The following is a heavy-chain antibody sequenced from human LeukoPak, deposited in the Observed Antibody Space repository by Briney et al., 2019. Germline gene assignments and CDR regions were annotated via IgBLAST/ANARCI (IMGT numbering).Heavy chain of an antibody. CDR1: GGSISSGGYY. D-gene: IGHD3-10*01. J-gene: IGHJ3*02. V-gene: IGHV4-39*07. CDR3: ARPRGSPI. Sequence: SETLSLTCTVSGGSISSGGYYWSWIRQHPGKGLEWIGEINHSGSTNYNPSLKSRVTISVDTSKNQFSLKLSSVTAADTAVYYCARPRGSPIWGQGTMVTVSS. CDR2: INHSGST.